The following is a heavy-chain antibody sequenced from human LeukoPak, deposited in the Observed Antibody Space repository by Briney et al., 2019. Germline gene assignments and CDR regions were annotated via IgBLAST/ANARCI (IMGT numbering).Heavy chain of an antibody. CDR3: ARDYVATGSYSSGERVY. Sequence: GASVKVSCTASGYAFTSYGITWVRQAPGQGLEWMGWISANSGSTDYTQNLQGRVTMTTDTSTSTAYMELRSLRSDDTAVYYCARDYVATGSYSSGERVYWGQGTLVTVSS. CDR1: GYAFTSYG. J-gene: IGHJ4*02. CDR2: ISANSGST. V-gene: IGHV1-18*01. D-gene: IGHD1-26*01.